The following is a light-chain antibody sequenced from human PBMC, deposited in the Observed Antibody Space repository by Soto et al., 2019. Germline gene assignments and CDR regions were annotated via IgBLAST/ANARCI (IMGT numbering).Light chain of an antibody. CDR1: RSDIGDSNF. CDR3: ASFRSGTILV. Sequence: QSVLTQPASVSGSPGQSVTISCTGPRSDIGDSNFISWYQHSPGKAPRLLIYQVNNRPSGVSGRFSGSKAGNTASLTISGLLDDDEAYYFCASFRSGTILVFGSGTKVTVL. CDR2: QVN. V-gene: IGLV2-14*01. J-gene: IGLJ1*01.